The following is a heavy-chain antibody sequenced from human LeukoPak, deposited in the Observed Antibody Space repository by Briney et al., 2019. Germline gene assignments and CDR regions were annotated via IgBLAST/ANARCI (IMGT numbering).Heavy chain of an antibody. Sequence: PGGSLRLSCAASGFTFSSYAMSWVRQTPGKGLEWVTAISSSSSYIYYADSVKGRFTISRDNAKNSLYLQMNSLRAEDTAVYYCAREWGSYSRGGDYWGQGTLVTVSS. CDR1: GFTFSSYA. J-gene: IGHJ4*02. D-gene: IGHD1-26*01. CDR2: ISSSSSYI. CDR3: AREWGSYSRGGDY. V-gene: IGHV3-21*01.